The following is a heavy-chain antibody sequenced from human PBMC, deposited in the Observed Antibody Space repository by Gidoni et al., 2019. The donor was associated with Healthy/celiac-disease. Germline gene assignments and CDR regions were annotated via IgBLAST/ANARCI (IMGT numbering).Heavy chain of an antibody. V-gene: IGHV1-69*02. CDR2: IIPILGIA. Sequence: QVQLVQSGAEVKTPGSSAKVSCKPSGGTFSSYTICWVRQAPGQGLEWMGRIIPILGIANYAQKFQGRVTITADKSTSTAYMELSSLRSEDTAVYYCAGDIDYYYGMDVWGQGTTVTVSS. J-gene: IGHJ6*02. CDR1: GGTFSSYT. D-gene: IGHD2-15*01. CDR3: AGDIDYYYGMDV.